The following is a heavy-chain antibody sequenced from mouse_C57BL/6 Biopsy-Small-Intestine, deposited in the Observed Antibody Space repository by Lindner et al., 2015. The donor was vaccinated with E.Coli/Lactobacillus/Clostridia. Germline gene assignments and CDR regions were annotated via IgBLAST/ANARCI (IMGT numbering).Heavy chain of an antibody. D-gene: IGHD2-3*01. Sequence: VQLQESGGGLVKPGGSLKLSCAASGFTFSDYGMHWVRQAPEKGLEWVAYISSGSSTIYYADTVKGRFTISRDNAKNTLFLQMTSLRSEDTAMYYCAMIYGGYVSPWFAYWGQGTLVTVSA. CDR3: AMIYGGYVSPWFAY. J-gene: IGHJ3*01. CDR2: ISSGSSTI. CDR1: GFTFSDYG. V-gene: IGHV5-17*01.